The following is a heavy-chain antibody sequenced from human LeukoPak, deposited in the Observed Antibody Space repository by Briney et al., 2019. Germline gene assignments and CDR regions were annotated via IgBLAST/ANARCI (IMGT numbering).Heavy chain of an antibody. CDR3: AKDAWEVGATSEIDY. D-gene: IGHD1-26*01. CDR1: GFIFSSYG. J-gene: IGHJ4*02. V-gene: IGHV3-30*02. Sequence: GGSLKLSCATSGFIFSSYGIHWVRQAPGKGLEWVAFIRYDGSDKYYADSVKGRFTISRDNSKNKVYLQMNSLRAEDTAVYYCAKDAWEVGATSEIDYWGQGTLVTVSS. CDR2: IRYDGSDK.